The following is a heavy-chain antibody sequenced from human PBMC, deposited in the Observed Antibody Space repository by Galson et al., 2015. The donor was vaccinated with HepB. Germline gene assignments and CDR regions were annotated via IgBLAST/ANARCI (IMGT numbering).Heavy chain of an antibody. CDR3: ARSLGYFDL. V-gene: IGHV6-1*01. Sequence: CAISGDSVSSESAAWIWIRQSPSRGLEWLGRTYYRSKWKNDYAVSVKSRITVNPDTSKNQFSLQLNSVTPEDTAVYYCARSLGYFDLWGRGTLVTVSS. CDR1: GDSVSSESAA. CDR2: TYYRSKWKN. J-gene: IGHJ2*01.